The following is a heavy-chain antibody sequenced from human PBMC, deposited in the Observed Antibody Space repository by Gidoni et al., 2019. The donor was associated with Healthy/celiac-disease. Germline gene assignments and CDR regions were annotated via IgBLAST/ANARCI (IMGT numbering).Heavy chain of an antibody. V-gene: IGHV3-15*01. Sequence: EVQLVESGGGLVKPGGSLRLSCAASGFTFSNAWMSWVRQAPGKGLEWVGRIKSKTDGGTTDYAAPVKGRFTISRDDSKNTLYLQMNSLKTEDTAVYYCTTDTYCSSTSCYGMDVWGQGTTVTVSS. CDR3: TTDTYCSSTSCYGMDV. J-gene: IGHJ6*02. CDR2: IKSKTDGGTT. D-gene: IGHD2-2*01. CDR1: GFTFSNAW.